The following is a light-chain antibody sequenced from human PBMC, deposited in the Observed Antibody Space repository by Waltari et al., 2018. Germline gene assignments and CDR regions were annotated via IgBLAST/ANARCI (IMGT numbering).Light chain of an antibody. J-gene: IGKJ5*01. V-gene: IGKV3-11*01. CDR3: QQRKSWPPIT. Sequence: IVLTQFPATLSLSPGERATLSCRASQTVNNYLAWYQQKPGQPPRLLIYDASNRATGIPDRFSGHGSGTDFTLTISSLEPEDFAVYFCQQRKSWPPITFGQGTRLDLK. CDR1: QTVNNY. CDR2: DAS.